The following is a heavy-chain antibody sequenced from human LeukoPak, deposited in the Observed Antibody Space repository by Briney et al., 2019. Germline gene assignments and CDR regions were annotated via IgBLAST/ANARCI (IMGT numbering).Heavy chain of an antibody. CDR1: GFTFSRSW. CDR2: ILQDGTEK. Sequence: GGSLRLSCAASGFTFSRSWMSWIRQAPGKGLEWVANILQDGTEKNYVDSVRGRLTISRDNAKNSPYLQMNSLRAEDTAVYYCARGSTSWDSWGQGTLVTVSS. D-gene: IGHD2-2*01. J-gene: IGHJ4*02. CDR3: ARGSTSWDS. V-gene: IGHV3-7*01.